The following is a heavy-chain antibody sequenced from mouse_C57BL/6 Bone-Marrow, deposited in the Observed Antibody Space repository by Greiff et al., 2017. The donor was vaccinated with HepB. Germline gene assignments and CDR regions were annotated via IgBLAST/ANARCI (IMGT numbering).Heavy chain of an antibody. Sequence: EVQLVESGGGLVQPGGSLKLSCAVSGFTFSDAWMDWVRQSPEKGLEWVAEIRNKANNHATYYAESVKGRFTISRDDSKSSVYLQMNSLRAEDTGIYYCTLYWDAVFAYWGQGTLVTVSA. V-gene: IGHV6-6*01. CDR1: GFTFSDAW. CDR3: TLYWDAVFAY. D-gene: IGHD4-1*01. J-gene: IGHJ3*01. CDR2: IRNKANNHAT.